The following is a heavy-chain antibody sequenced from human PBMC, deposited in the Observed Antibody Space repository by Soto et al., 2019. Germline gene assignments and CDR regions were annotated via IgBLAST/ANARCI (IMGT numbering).Heavy chain of an antibody. CDR3: TRSAISPYGGLIGPFDY. CDR1: GYTFTAYA. V-gene: IGHV1-3*05. CDR2: INPANGNT. D-gene: IGHD3-16*02. J-gene: IGHJ4*02. Sequence: QVQLAQSGAEERKPGASVKVSCEATGYTFTAYAMHWVRQAPGQRLEWMGWINPANGNTKYSQKFKGRLTITSDTSANTAYMELNSLTSEDTAMYYCTRSAISPYGGLIGPFDYWGQGNLVTVPS.